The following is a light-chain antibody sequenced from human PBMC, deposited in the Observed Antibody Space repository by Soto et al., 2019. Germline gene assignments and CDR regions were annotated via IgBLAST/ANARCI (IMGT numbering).Light chain of an antibody. CDR3: AAWDDSLSKV. J-gene: IGLJ3*02. CDR1: SSNIGSNY. Sequence: QSVLTQPPSASGTPGQRVTISCSGSSSNIGSNYVYWYQPLPGTAPKLLIYRNNQRPSGVPDRFSGSKSGISASLAISGLLSEDEADYYCAAWDDSLSKVFGGGTKLTVL. V-gene: IGLV1-47*01. CDR2: RNN.